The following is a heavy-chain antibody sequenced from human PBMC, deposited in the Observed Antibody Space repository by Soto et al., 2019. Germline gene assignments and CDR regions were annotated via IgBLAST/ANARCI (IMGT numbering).Heavy chain of an antibody. Sequence: GGSLRLSCAASGFTFSIYVMHWVRQAPGKGLEWVAGIWYDESNKYYADSVKGRFTISRDNSKNTLYLQMNSLRVEDTAVYYCGAGTTNFHLWGQGTLVTVSS. V-gene: IGHV3-33*01. D-gene: IGHD1-7*01. CDR1: GFTFSIYV. CDR2: IWYDESNK. J-gene: IGHJ1*01. CDR3: GAGTTNFHL.